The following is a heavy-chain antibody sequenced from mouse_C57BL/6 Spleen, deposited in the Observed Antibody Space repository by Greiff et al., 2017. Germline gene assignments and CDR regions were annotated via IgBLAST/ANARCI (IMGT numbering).Heavy chain of an antibody. CDR1: GYTFTSYW. Sequence: VQLQQPGAELVKPGASVKMSCKASGYTFTSYWITWVKQRPGQGLEWIGDIYPGSGSTNYNEKFKSKATLTVDTSSSTAYMQLSSLTSEDSAVYYCASLIYYGYDVGYFDVWGTGTTVTVSS. D-gene: IGHD2-2*01. V-gene: IGHV1-55*01. CDR3: ASLIYYGYDVGYFDV. J-gene: IGHJ1*03. CDR2: IYPGSGST.